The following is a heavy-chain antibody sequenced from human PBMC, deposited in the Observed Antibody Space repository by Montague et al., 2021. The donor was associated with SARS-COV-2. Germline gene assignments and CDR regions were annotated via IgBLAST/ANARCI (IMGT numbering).Heavy chain of an antibody. Sequence: SETLSLTCAVFDGSFSNFYWSWISQRPGKGVEWIGKINHSGTTYYNPSLKSRVTISSDTSKNQFSLKLNSLTAADAAVYYCASGDDNGSGYLDVWGKGTTVTVSS. J-gene: IGHJ6*03. CDR2: INHSGTT. D-gene: IGHD1-26*01. CDR3: ASGDDNGSGYLDV. CDR1: DGSFSNFY. V-gene: IGHV4-34*01.